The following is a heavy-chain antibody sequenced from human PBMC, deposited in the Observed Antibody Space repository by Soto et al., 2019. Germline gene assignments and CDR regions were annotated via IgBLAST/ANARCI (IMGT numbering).Heavy chain of an antibody. D-gene: IGHD6-19*01. J-gene: IGHJ4*02. V-gene: IGHV4-31*02. Sequence: PSETLSLTCTVSGGSISSGGYYWSWIRQYPGKGLEWIGYIYYSGSTYYNPSLKSRVTISVDTSKNQFSLKLSSVTAADTAVYYCARDSSSGWYGVDYWGQGTLVTVSS. CDR2: IYYSGST. CDR1: GGSISSGGYY. CDR3: ARDSSSGWYGVDY.